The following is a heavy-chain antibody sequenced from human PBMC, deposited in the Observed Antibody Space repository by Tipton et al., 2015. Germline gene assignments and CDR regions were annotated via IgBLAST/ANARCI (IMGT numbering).Heavy chain of an antibody. CDR2: LYFSGTT. Sequence: TLSLTCTVSGGSISNSNYYWAWIRQPPGKGLEWIGSLYFSGTTYYNPSLKSRVTISIDRFKNQFSLKLSSVTAADTAVYYCASPSLPHDRGDYYFQSWGQGSLVTVSS. V-gene: IGHV4-39*01. D-gene: IGHD2-21*02. CDR1: GGSISNSNYY. CDR3: ASPSLPHDRGDYYFQS. J-gene: IGHJ4*02.